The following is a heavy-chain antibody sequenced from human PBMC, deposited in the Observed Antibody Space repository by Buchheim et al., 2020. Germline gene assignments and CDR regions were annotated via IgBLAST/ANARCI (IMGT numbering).Heavy chain of an antibody. CDR3: ARYCSSTSCYWEDYGMDV. CDR2: ISYDGSNK. V-gene: IGHV3-30-3*01. D-gene: IGHD2-2*01. Sequence: QVQLVESGGGVVQPGRSLRLSCAASGFTFSSYAMHWVRQAPGKGLEWVAVISYDGSNKYYAESVKGRFTISRENSKHTLYLQMNSLRAEDTAVYYCARYCSSTSCYWEDYGMDVWGQGTT. CDR1: GFTFSSYA. J-gene: IGHJ6*02.